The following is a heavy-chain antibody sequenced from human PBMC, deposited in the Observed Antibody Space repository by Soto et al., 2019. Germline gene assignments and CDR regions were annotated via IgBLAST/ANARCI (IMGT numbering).Heavy chain of an antibody. D-gene: IGHD5-12*01. CDR2: ISGSGGSP. Sequence: GGSLRLSCAASGFTFSNYAMNWVRQAPGKGLEWVSTISGSGGSPYYADSVKGRFTISRDNSKNTLYLQMNSLRAEDTAVYYCAKDRGYSGYDPVFDYWGQGTLVTVSS. CDR1: GFTFSNYA. CDR3: AKDRGYSGYDPVFDY. V-gene: IGHV3-23*01. J-gene: IGHJ4*02.